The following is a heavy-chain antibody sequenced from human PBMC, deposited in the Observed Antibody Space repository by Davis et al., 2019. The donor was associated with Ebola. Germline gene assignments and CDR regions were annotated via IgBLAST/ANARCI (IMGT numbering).Heavy chain of an antibody. CDR2: ISYDGSNK. J-gene: IGHJ3*02. D-gene: IGHD3-16*01. CDR1: GFTFSSYA. V-gene: IGHV3-30*04. Sequence: PGGSLRLSCAASGFTFSSYAMHWVRQAPGKGLEWVAVISYDGSNKYYADSVKGRFNISRDKSKNTLYLQMNSLRAEDTAVYYCERGPWVWDDYVWGSYRGDDAFDIWGQGTMVTVSS. CDR3: ERGPWVWDDYVWGSYRGDDAFDI.